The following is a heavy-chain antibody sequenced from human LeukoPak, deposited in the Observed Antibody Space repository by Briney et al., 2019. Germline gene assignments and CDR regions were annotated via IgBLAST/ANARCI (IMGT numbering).Heavy chain of an antibody. D-gene: IGHD2-21*02. CDR2: INQDGSEK. CDR1: GFTFSSYA. V-gene: IGHV3-7*01. J-gene: IGHJ2*01. Sequence: GGSLTLSCAAPGFTFSSYAMSWVRQAPGQGLEWVAHINQDGSEKYYVDSVKGRFTISRDNAKNSLYLQMNSLRAEDTAVYYCARGGHCGGDCYNWYFDLWGRGTLVTVSS. CDR3: ARGGHCGGDCYNWYFDL.